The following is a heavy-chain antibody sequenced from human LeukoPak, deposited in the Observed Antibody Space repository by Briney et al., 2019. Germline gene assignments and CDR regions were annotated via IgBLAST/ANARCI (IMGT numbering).Heavy chain of an antibody. J-gene: IGHJ4*02. CDR2: IESRSFGGTT. Sequence: GGSLRLSCVGSGFTFSDASMSWVRQAPGKGLEWVGHIESRSFGGTTNYAAPVKGRFIISRDDSENTLYLQMSSLKSDDTAVYYCLAQYYRDYWGQGTLVTVSS. CDR1: GFTFSDAS. V-gene: IGHV3-15*06. CDR3: LAQYYRDY. D-gene: IGHD3-10*01.